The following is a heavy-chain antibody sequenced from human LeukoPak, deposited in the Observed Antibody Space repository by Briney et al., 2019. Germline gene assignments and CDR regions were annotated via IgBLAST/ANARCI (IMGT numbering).Heavy chain of an antibody. D-gene: IGHD5-12*01. CDR2: FIPIFGTA. CDR1: GGTFSSYA. V-gene: IGHV1-69*01. J-gene: IGHJ6*02. Sequence: SSGKVSCKASGGTFSSYAISWVRQAPGQGLEWMGGFIPIFGTANYAQKFQGRVTITADESTSTAYMELRSLRSEDTAVYYCARGKEVDIVATTNYYYYYGMDVWGQGTTVTVSS. CDR3: ARGKEVDIVATTNYYYYYGMDV.